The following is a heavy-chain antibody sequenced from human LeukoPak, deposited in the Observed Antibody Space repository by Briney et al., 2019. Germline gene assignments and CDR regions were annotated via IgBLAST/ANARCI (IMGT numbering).Heavy chain of an antibody. CDR2: ISSIDSTT. V-gene: IGHV3-48*03. Sequence: GGSLRLSCAASGFTFSNYEMNWVRQAPGKGLEWVSYISSIDSTTYYADSVKGRFTISRDNAKNSLYLQMNSLRVEDTALYYCARDFLLESPGDDFDFWGQGTLVTVSS. D-gene: IGHD1-1*01. CDR1: GFTFSNYE. CDR3: ARDFLLESPGDDFDF. J-gene: IGHJ4*02.